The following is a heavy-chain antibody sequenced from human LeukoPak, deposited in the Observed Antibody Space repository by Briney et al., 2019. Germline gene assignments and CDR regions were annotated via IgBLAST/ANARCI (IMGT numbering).Heavy chain of an antibody. CDR2: ISSNGGST. J-gene: IGHJ6*02. V-gene: IGHV3-64*01. CDR3: AREPHSSRDYHYYGMDV. D-gene: IGHD6-13*01. Sequence: GGSLRLSCAASGFTFSSYAMHWVRQAPGNGLEYVSAISSNGGSTYYANSVKGRFTISRDNSKNTLYLQMGSLRAEDMAVYYCAREPHSSRDYHYYGMDVWGQGTTVTVSS. CDR1: GFTFSSYA.